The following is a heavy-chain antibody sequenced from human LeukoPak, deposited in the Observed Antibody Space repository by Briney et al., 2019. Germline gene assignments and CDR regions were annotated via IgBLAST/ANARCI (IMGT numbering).Heavy chain of an antibody. V-gene: IGHV4-34*01. Sequence: KPSETLSLTCAVYGGSLSGYYWSWIRQPPGKGLEWIGEFNHSGSTNYNPSLKSRATISVDTSKNQFSLKLSSVTAADTAVYYCARGPPSDHSSGYYWNYWGQGTLVTVSS. D-gene: IGHD3-22*01. CDR1: GGSLSGYY. CDR2: FNHSGST. CDR3: ARGPPSDHSSGYYWNY. J-gene: IGHJ4*02.